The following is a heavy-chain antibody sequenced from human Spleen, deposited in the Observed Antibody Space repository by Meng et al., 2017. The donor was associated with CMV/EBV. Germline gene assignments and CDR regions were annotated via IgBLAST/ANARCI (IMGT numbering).Heavy chain of an antibody. CDR3: ARDPPDWYFDL. CDR2: ISSSSSYT. J-gene: IGHJ2*01. Sequence: VQRGEAGGGLVKLGGSLRLSCAASGFTFSDYYMSWIRQAPGKGLEWVSYISSSSSYTNYADSVKGRFTISRDNAKNSLYLQMNSLRAEDTAVYYCARDPPDWYFDLWGRGTLVTVSS. CDR1: GFTFSDYY. V-gene: IGHV3-11*05.